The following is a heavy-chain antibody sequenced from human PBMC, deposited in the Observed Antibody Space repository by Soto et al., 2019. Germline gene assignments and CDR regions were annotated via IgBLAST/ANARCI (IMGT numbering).Heavy chain of an antibody. J-gene: IGHJ4*02. CDR2: IWYDGSNK. V-gene: IGHV3-33*01. CDR3: ARVDGSVRGGPNDY. Sequence: GGSLRLSCAASGFTFSSYGMHWVRQAPGKGLEWVAVIWYDGSNKYYADSVKGRFTISRDNSKNTLYLQMNSLRAEDTAVYYCARVDGSVRGGPNDYWGQGTLVTVSS. CDR1: GFTFSSYG. D-gene: IGHD3-10*01.